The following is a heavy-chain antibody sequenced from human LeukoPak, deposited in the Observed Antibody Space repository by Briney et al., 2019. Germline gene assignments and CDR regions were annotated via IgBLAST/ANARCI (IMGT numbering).Heavy chain of an antibody. Sequence: PGGSLRLSCAASGFTFSSYEMNWVRQAPGKGLEWVSYISSSGSTIYYADSVKGRFTISRDNAKNSLYLQMNSLRAEDTAVYYCARDKLVSGGLDAFDIWGQGTMVTVSS. CDR3: ARDKLVSGGLDAFDI. CDR1: GFTFSSYE. CDR2: ISSSGSTI. V-gene: IGHV3-48*03. J-gene: IGHJ3*02. D-gene: IGHD6-13*01.